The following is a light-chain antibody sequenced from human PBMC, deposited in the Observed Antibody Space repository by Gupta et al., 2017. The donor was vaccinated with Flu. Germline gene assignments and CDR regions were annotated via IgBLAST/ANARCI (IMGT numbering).Light chain of an antibody. CDR3: QSVDASSRSPSVV. CDR2: KDT. Sequence: TARIACSGDALAKQYVFWWQQKAGQVQLLVMSKDTERPSGIPERFSGSSSGTIVTLTIDGVQAEDEADYYCQSVDASSRSPSVVFGGGTKLTVL. V-gene: IGLV3-25*03. J-gene: IGLJ2*01. CDR1: ALAKQY.